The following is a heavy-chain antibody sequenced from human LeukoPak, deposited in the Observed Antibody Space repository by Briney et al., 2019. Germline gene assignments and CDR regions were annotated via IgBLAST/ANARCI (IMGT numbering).Heavy chain of an antibody. Sequence: SETLSLTCTVSGYSISSSYCWGWIRQPPGKGLEWIGHIYTSGTSNYNPSLRSRVTISVDTSKNQFSLKLSSVTAADTAVYYCASSYFYDTSGYYGYYMDVWGKGTTVTISS. D-gene: IGHD3-22*01. CDR2: IYTSGTS. J-gene: IGHJ6*03. CDR1: GYSISSSYC. CDR3: ASSYFYDTSGYYGYYMDV. V-gene: IGHV4-38-2*02.